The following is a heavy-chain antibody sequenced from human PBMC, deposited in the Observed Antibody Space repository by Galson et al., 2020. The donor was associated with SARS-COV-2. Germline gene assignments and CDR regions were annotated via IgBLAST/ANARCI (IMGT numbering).Heavy chain of an antibody. Sequence: GGSLRLSCRGSGFSFSNYWMNWVRQAPGKGLEWVANIKQDGSEKFYVESVKGRFTVSRDNTQNSLYLQMNNLRVEDTAVYFCARGSIYYYFWSGRAEYFQHWGQGTLVTLSS. CDR1: GFSFSNYW. J-gene: IGHJ1*01. V-gene: IGHV3-7*01. CDR3: ARGSIYYYFWSGRAEYFQH. CDR2: IKQDGSEK. D-gene: IGHD3-3*01.